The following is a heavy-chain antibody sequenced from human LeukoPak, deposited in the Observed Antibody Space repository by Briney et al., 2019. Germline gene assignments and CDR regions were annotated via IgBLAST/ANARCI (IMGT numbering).Heavy chain of an antibody. V-gene: IGHV3-30*02. Sequence: PGGSLRLSCAASGFTFSSYGMHWVRQAPGKGLAWVAFIRYDGSNRDYADSVKGRFTISRDNSKNTLYLQMNSLRAEDTAVYYGAKALRITIFGVVPPFDPWGQGTLVTVSS. CDR1: GFTFSSYG. CDR2: IRYDGSNR. D-gene: IGHD3-3*01. CDR3: AKALRITIFGVVPPFDP. J-gene: IGHJ5*02.